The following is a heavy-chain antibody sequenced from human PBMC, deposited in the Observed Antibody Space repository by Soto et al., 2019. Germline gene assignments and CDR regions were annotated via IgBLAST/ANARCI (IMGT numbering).Heavy chain of an antibody. CDR1: GGSFSGYY. CDR2: INHSGST. CDR3: ARVGDIVGVTADINCLEP. V-gene: IGHV4-34*01. D-gene: IGHD2-2*02. Sequence: SETLSLTWALYGGSFSGYYWSWIRQPPEKGLEWIGEINHSGSTNYNPSLKSRVTISVGTSKNQFSPNLSSVTSAESAVYYCARVGDIVGVTADINCLEPWGQVT. J-gene: IGHJ4*02.